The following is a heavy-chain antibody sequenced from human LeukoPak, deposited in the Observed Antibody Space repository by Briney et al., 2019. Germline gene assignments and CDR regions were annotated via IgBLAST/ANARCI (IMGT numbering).Heavy chain of an antibody. V-gene: IGHV4-39*01. J-gene: IGHJ6*03. CDR3: ARTRVTVTLKKMFYYYMDV. Sequence: SETLSLTCTVSGGSISSSSYYWGWIRQPPGKGLEWIGSIYYSGSTYYNPSLKSRVTISVDTSKNQFSLGLSSVTAADTAVYYCARTRVTVTLKKMFYYYMDVWGTGTTVTISS. CDR2: IYYSGST. D-gene: IGHD2/OR15-2a*01. CDR1: GGSISSSSYY.